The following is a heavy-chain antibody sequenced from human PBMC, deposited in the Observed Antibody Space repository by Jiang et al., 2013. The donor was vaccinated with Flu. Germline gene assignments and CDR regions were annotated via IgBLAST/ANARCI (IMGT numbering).Heavy chain of an antibody. J-gene: IGHJ4*02. CDR2: IIPILGRT. D-gene: IGHD3-10*01. CDR3: ARDPEGYGSDF. Sequence: SGAEVRKPGSSVKVSCKTSGGTFTSYGISWVRQAPGQGLEWMGRIIPILGRTDYAQKFQGRLTITADKSTYTVYMDLSSLISDDTAVYYCARDPEGYGSDFWGQGTLVTVSS. CDR1: GGTFTSYG. V-gene: IGHV1-69*04.